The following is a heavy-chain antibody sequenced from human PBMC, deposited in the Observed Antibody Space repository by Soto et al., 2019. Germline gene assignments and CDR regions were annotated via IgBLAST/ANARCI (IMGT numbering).Heavy chain of an antibody. V-gene: IGHV1-18*01. D-gene: IGHD3-22*01. CDR2: ISAYNGIT. Sequence: ASVKVSCKASGYTFTSSGITWVRQAPGQGLEWMGWISAYNGITYYAQSLQDRVTMTTDTPTNTAYMEVRSLRSEDTAVYYCARVTYYYDSSGYYWFDPWGQGTQVTVSS. CDR1: GYTFTSSG. CDR3: ARVTYYYDSSGYYWFDP. J-gene: IGHJ5*02.